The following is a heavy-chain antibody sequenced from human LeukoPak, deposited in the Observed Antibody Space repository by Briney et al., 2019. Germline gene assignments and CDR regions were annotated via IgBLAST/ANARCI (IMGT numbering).Heavy chain of an antibody. Sequence: GGSLRLSCAASGFTFSSYSMNWVRQAPGKGLEWVSSISSSSSYIYYADSVKGRFTISRDNAKNSLYLQMNSLRAEDTALYYCAKDMRGGYNSGTFDYWGQGTLVTVSS. CDR3: AKDMRGGYNSGTFDY. D-gene: IGHD5-24*01. CDR1: GFTFSSYS. V-gene: IGHV3-21*04. J-gene: IGHJ4*02. CDR2: ISSSSSYI.